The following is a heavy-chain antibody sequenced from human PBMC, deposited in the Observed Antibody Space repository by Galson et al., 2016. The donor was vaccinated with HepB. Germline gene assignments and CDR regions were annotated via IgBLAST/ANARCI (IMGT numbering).Heavy chain of an antibody. J-gene: IGHJ5*02. V-gene: IGHV4-59*01. CDR3: ARIDYSGTRFDP. D-gene: IGHD1-26*01. CDR2: IYYSGST. CDR1: GGSMTTYY. Sequence: ETMSLTCTVSGGSMTTYYWSWIRQTPGKGLERIGSIYYSGSTNYNPSLKSRATISVDTSKNQFSLRLSSVTAADTAVYYCARIDYSGTRFDPWGQGTLVTVSA.